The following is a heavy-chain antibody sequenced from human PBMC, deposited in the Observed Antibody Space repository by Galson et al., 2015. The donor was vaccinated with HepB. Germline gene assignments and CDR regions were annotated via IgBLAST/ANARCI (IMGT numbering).Heavy chain of an antibody. CDR3: AKDQGGYSYGSFDY. Sequence: SLRLSCAASGFTFDDYTMHWVRQAPGKGLEWVSLISWDGGSTYYADSVKGRFTISRDNSKNSLYLQMNSLRTEDTALYYCAKDQGGYSYGSFDYWGQGTLVTVSS. D-gene: IGHD5-18*01. V-gene: IGHV3-43*01. CDR1: GFTFDDYT. J-gene: IGHJ4*02. CDR2: ISWDGGST.